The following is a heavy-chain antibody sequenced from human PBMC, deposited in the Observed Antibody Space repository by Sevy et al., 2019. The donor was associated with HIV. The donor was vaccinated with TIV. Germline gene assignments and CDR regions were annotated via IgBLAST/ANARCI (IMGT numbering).Heavy chain of an antibody. Sequence: GGSLRLSCAASGFTFSNYWMTWVRQAPGKGLEWVANIKQDESGKYYVDSVKGRFTISRDNAKNSLYLQMNALRVEDTAVYYCARERGEFGYTYGQPFDYWGQGTLVTVSS. V-gene: IGHV3-7*01. CDR1: GFTFSNYW. CDR2: IKQDESGK. J-gene: IGHJ4*02. D-gene: IGHD5-18*01. CDR3: ARERGEFGYTYGQPFDY.